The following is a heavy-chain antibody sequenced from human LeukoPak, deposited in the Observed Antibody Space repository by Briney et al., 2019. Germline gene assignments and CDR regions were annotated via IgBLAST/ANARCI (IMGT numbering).Heavy chain of an antibody. J-gene: IGHJ4*02. V-gene: IGHV3-9*01. CDR2: ISWNSGSI. CDR1: GFTFDDYA. D-gene: IGHD6-6*01. Sequence: GRSLRLSCAASGFTFDDYAMHWVRQAPGKGLERVSGISWNSGSIGYADSVKGRFTISRDNAKNSLYLQMNSLRAEDTALYYCAKGRAARLSSSPLFDYWGQGTLVTVSS. CDR3: AKGRAARLSSSPLFDY.